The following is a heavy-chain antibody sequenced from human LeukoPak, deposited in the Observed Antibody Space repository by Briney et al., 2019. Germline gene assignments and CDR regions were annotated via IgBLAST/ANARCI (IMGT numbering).Heavy chain of an antibody. CDR3: ARDRVAYYDILTGGWGMDV. CDR2: IIPIFGTA. D-gene: IGHD3-9*01. CDR1: GYIFTSYA. J-gene: IGHJ6*04. Sequence: ASVKVSCKASGYIFTSYAISWVRQAPGQGLEWMGGIIPIFGTANYAQKFQGRVTITADKSTSTAYMELSSLRSEDTAVYYCARDRVAYYDILTGGWGMDVWGKGTTVTVSS. V-gene: IGHV1-69*06.